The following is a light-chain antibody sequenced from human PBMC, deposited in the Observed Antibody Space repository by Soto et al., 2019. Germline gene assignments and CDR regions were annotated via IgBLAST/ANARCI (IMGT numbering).Light chain of an antibody. J-gene: IGLJ1*01. Sequence: QSALTQPASVSGSPGQSITISCTGTSSDIGGYNHVSWYQQHPGKVPKLMIFEVSNRPSGVSTRFSASKSGNTASLTIAGLQAEDAADYYCTSFTSRSTLVFGTGTKLTVL. V-gene: IGLV2-14*01. CDR1: SSDIGGYNH. CDR3: TSFTSRSTLV. CDR2: EVS.